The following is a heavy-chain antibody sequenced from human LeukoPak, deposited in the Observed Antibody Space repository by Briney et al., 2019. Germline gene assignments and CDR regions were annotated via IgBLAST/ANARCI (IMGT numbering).Heavy chain of an antibody. J-gene: IGHJ4*02. CDR1: GFTFSSYA. CDR2: ISGSGGST. CDR3: AKYGSGSYQPFDY. V-gene: IGHV3-23*01. D-gene: IGHD3-10*01. Sequence: GGSLRLSCAASGFTFSSYAMSWVRRAPGKGLEWVSAISGSGGSTYYADSVKGRFTISRDNSKNTLYLQMNSLRAEDTAVYYCAKYGSGSYQPFDYWGQGTLVTVSS.